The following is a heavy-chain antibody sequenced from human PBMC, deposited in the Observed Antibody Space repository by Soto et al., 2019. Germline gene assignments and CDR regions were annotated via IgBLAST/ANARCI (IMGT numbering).Heavy chain of an antibody. V-gene: IGHV1-3*01. Sequence: QVQLVQSGADVKKPGASVKISCKASGYTFSKYAVHWVRQAPGQRFEWMGWIDAGNGRTKYSQTFQDRVTITRDTSASTGYMEVSSLRSEDTAVYYCARGRWTQTTGDYYLDSLGQGTLVTVSP. D-gene: IGHD1-1*01. CDR2: IDAGNGRT. CDR3: ARGRWTQTTGDYYLDS. J-gene: IGHJ4*02. CDR1: GYTFSKYA.